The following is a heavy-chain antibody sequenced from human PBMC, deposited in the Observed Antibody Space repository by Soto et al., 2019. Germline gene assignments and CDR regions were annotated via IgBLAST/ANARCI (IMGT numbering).Heavy chain of an antibody. D-gene: IGHD3-10*01. V-gene: IGHV3-30*04. Sequence: QVQLVDSGGGMVQPGRSLSLSCAASGFSFSSFAMHWVRQAPDKGLEWVAIISCDGSQIYYADSVKGRFTISRDTPKNTLSLQRTSLRAEDMAVYLCAKNRGKSLKLRYLDNWAQGPMATVAS. CDR2: ISCDGSQI. CDR3: AKNRGKSLKLRYLDN. J-gene: IGHJ4*02. CDR1: GFSFSSFA.